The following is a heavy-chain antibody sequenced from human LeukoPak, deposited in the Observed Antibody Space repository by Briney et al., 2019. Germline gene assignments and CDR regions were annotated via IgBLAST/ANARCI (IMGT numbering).Heavy chain of an antibody. CDR2: ISSSSSTI. D-gene: IGHD3-22*01. Sequence: GGSLRLSCAASGFTFSSYSMNWVRQAPGKGLEWVSYISSSSSTIYYADSVKGRFTISRDNAKNSLYLQMNSLRAEDTAVYYCARERLYDSSGYSDCWGQGTLVTVSS. V-gene: IGHV3-48*01. CDR3: ARERLYDSSGYSDC. J-gene: IGHJ4*02. CDR1: GFTFSSYS.